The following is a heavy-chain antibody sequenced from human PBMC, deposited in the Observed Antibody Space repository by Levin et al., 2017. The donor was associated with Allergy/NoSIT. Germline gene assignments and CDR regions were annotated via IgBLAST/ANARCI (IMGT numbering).Heavy chain of an antibody. J-gene: IGHJ2*01. Sequence: SQTLSLTCTVSGYSISSGYYWGWIRQPPGKGLEWIGSIYHSGSTYYNPSLKSRVTISVDTSKNQFSLKLSSVTAADTAVYYCARVVLDYYGSGSYIARPFWYFDLWGRGTLVTVSS. D-gene: IGHD3-10*01. V-gene: IGHV4-38-2*02. CDR2: IYHSGST. CDR3: ARVVLDYYGSGSYIARPFWYFDL. CDR1: GYSISSGYY.